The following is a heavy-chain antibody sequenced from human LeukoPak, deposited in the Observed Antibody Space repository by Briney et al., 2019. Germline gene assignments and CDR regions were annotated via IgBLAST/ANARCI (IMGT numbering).Heavy chain of an antibody. V-gene: IGHV3-30*18. CDR2: ISYDGSNK. CDR1: GFTFSSYG. Sequence: GGSLRLSCAASGFTFSSYGMHWVRQAPGKGLEWVAVISYDGSNKYYADSVKGRFTISRDNSKNTLYLQMNSLRAEDTAVYYCAKGSDYYDSRDDAFDIWGQGTMVTDSS. J-gene: IGHJ3*02. CDR3: AKGSDYYDSRDDAFDI. D-gene: IGHD3-22*01.